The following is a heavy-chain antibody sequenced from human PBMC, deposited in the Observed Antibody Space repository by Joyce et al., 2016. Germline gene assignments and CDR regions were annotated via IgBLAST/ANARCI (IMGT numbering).Heavy chain of an antibody. D-gene: IGHD3-16*01. CDR3: AGGRGDTLYNWFDP. CDR1: GGSFSDYS. J-gene: IGHJ5*02. CDR2: IIPTFGSR. Sequence: QVQLVQSGAEVKKPGSSVKVPCKASGGSFSDYSINWVRQAPGQGLAGMGGIIPTFGSRNYAQRFRGRVTITADDSTSIVYMELSRLTLEDTAVYYCAGGRGDTLYNWFDPWGQGTLVSVSS. V-gene: IGHV1-69*01.